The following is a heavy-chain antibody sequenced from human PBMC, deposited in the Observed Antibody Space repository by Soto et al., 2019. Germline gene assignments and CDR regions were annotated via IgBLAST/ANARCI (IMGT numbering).Heavy chain of an antibody. CDR2: ISYDGSNK. V-gene: IGHV3-30*18. J-gene: IGHJ6*02. CDR3: AKDLEFTIFGVVMTPDYYYYGMDV. D-gene: IGHD3-3*01. Sequence: PGGSLRLSCAASGFTFSSYGMHWVRQAPGKGLEWVAVISYDGSNKYYADSVKGRFTISRDNSKNTLYLQMNSLRAEDTAVYYCAKDLEFTIFGVVMTPDYYYYGMDVWGQGTTVT. CDR1: GFTFSSYG.